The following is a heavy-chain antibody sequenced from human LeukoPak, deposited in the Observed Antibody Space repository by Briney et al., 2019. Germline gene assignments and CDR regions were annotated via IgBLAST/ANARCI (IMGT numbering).Heavy chain of an antibody. CDR3: ARRYYYDSSGSSAFDI. Sequence: SETLSLTCTVSGGSISSYYWSWSRQPPGRGLEWIGSIYYSGSTYYNPSLKSRVTISVDTSKNQFSLKLSSVTAADTAVYYCARRYYYDSSGSSAFDIWGQGTMVTVSS. J-gene: IGHJ3*02. V-gene: IGHV4-59*05. CDR1: GGSISSYY. D-gene: IGHD3-22*01. CDR2: IYYSGST.